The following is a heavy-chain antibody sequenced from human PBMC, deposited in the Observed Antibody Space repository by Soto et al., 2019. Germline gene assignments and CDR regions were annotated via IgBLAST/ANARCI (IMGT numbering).Heavy chain of an antibody. CDR3: ARGGPVTGHDFDY. CDR2: MNPNSGST. V-gene: IGHV1-8*02. Sequence: QVQLMQSGAEVKKPGASAKVSCKASGYTFTNYDITWVRQAPGQGLEWMGWMNPNSGSTAYAQKFQGRVTMTRNTSISTAYMELSSLRSEDAAVYYCARGGPVTGHDFDYWGQGTLVALSS. CDR1: GYTFTNYD. J-gene: IGHJ4*02. D-gene: IGHD6-19*01.